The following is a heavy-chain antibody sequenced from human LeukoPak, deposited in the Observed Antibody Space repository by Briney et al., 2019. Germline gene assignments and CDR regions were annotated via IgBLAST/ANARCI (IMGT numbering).Heavy chain of an antibody. CDR1: GFTFSSYG. CDR3: AKDLIGHIVVVTAIYDY. J-gene: IGHJ4*02. V-gene: IGHV3-30*02. D-gene: IGHD2-21*02. CDR2: IRYDGSNK. Sequence: GGSLRLSCAASGFTFSSYGMHWVRQAPGKRLEWVAFIRYDGSNKYYADSVKGRFTISRDNSKNTLYLQMNSLRAEDTAVYYCAKDLIGHIVVVTAIYDYWGQGTLVTVSS.